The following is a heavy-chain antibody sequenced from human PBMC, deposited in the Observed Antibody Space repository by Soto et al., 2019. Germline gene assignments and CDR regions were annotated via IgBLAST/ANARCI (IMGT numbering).Heavy chain of an antibody. Sequence: QITLKESGPTVVKPTQTLTLTCSLSGFSLNTAGVGVGWIRQPPGKALEWLAVIYWDDDKSWNPSLRDRLTIYRDASDDQVVLTVTNMDPVDTGTYYCARRRGGFGGGWTTPYFDYWGQGTLVTVSS. V-gene: IGHV2-5*02. CDR3: ARRRGGFGGGWTTPYFDY. CDR1: GFSLNTAGVG. D-gene: IGHD6-19*01. CDR2: IYWDDDK. J-gene: IGHJ4*02.